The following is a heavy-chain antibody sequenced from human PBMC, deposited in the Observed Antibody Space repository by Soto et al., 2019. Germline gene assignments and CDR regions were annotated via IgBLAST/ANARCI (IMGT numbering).Heavy chain of an antibody. Sequence: QVQLVESGGGVVQPGRSPRLSCAASGFTFSNYAIHWVRQAPGKGLEWVAVISYDGSNKYYADSVKGRFTISRDNSKNTLYLQMNSLRAEDTAVYYCARDTRYSSGWYDCWGQGTLVTVSS. CDR3: ARDTRYSSGWYDC. D-gene: IGHD6-19*01. V-gene: IGHV3-30-3*01. CDR1: GFTFSNYA. CDR2: ISYDGSNK. J-gene: IGHJ5*01.